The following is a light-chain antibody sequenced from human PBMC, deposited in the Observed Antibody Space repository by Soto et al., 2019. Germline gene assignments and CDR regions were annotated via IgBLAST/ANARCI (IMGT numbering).Light chain of an antibody. J-gene: IGKJ1*01. CDR1: QSVSSSY. V-gene: IGKV3-20*01. CDR3: QHYGTSPGT. CDR2: GAS. Sequence: EIVLTQSPGTLSLSPGERATLSCRASQSVSSSYLAWYQQKPGQAPRLLIYGASITAAGIPDRFSGSGSGTDFTLTISRLEPEDFAVYYCQHYGTSPGTFGQGTKV.